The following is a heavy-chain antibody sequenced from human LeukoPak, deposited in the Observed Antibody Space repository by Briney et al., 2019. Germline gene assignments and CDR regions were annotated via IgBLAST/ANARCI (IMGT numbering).Heavy chain of an antibody. J-gene: IGHJ4*02. CDR3: ARTEVGAKFDY. D-gene: IGHD1-26*01. Sequence: SETLSLTCAVSGGSISSSNWWSWIRQPPGKGLEWIGYIYYGGSTNYNPSLKSRVTISVDTSKNQFSLKLSSVTAADTAVYYCARTEVGAKFDYWGQGTLVTVSS. CDR2: IYYGGST. CDR1: GGSISSSNW. V-gene: IGHV4-61*01.